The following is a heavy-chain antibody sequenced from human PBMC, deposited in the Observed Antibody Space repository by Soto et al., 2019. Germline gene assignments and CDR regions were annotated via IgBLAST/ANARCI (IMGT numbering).Heavy chain of an antibody. D-gene: IGHD6-13*01. V-gene: IGHV3-48*03. CDR2: ISSSGSTI. J-gene: IGHJ4*02. CDR3: ARGAPRSSWSVVVFDY. Sequence: AASRCSVCMWEMNGDRAAPGEGLEWVSYISSSGSTIYYADSVKGRFTISRDNAKNSLYLQMNSLRAEDTAVYYCARGAPRSSWSVVVFDYWGQGTLVT. CDR1: RCSVCMWE.